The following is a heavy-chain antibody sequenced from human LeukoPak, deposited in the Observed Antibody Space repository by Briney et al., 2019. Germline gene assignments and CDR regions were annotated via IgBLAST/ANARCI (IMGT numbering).Heavy chain of an antibody. CDR3: AKDLEQWLVPQHFDY. V-gene: IGHV3-23*01. Sequence: GGSLRLSXAASGFTFSSYAMSWVRQAPGKGLEWVSAISGSGGSTYYADSVKGRFTISRDNSKNTLYLQMNSLRAEDTAVYYCAKDLEQWLVPQHFDYWGQGTLVTVSS. CDR1: GFTFSSYA. J-gene: IGHJ4*02. D-gene: IGHD6-19*01. CDR2: ISGSGGST.